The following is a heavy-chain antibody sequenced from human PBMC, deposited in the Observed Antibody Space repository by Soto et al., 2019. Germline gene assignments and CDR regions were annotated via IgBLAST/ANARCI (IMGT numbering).Heavy chain of an antibody. Sequence: LRLSCTASGFGVSNNYMSWARQAPGKGLEWVSVIYSGGTTDYADSVKGRFTVSRDNSKNTLYLQMNRLRAEDTAMYYCARARDGYNFLYEPTWGQGTLVTVSS. V-gene: IGHV3-53*01. CDR3: ARARDGYNFLYEPT. D-gene: IGHD5-12*01. CDR2: IYSGGTT. J-gene: IGHJ4*02. CDR1: GFGVSNNY.